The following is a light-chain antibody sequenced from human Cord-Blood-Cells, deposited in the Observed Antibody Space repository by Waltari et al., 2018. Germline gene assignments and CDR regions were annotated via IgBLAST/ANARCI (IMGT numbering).Light chain of an antibody. CDR3: QQCYSTPYS. CDR2: AAS. CDR1: QSISSY. J-gene: IGKJ2*03. V-gene: IGKV1-39*01. Sequence: DIQMTQSPSSLSASVGDRVTITCRASQSISSYLNWYQQKPGKAPKLLIYAASSLQSGVPSRFSGSGYGTDFTLTISSLQPEDFATYYCQQCYSTPYSFGQGTKLEIK.